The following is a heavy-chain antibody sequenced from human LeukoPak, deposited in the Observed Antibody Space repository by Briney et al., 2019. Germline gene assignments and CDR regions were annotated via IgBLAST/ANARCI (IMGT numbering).Heavy chain of an antibody. V-gene: IGHV4-39*01. D-gene: IGHD1-20*01. CDR2: IYYTGSS. Sequence: PSETLSLTCTVSGDSISSSSYYWGWVRQPPGKGLEWIGSIYYTGSSYYNPSLNSRVTISVDTSKNQFSLKLSSVTAADTAVYYCARGRITGTLLRWFDPWGQGTLVTVSS. CDR3: ARGRITGTLLRWFDP. CDR1: GDSISSSSYY. J-gene: IGHJ5*02.